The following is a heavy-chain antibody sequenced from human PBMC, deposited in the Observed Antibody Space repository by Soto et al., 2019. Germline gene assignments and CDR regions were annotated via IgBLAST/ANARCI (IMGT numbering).Heavy chain of an antibody. D-gene: IGHD3-22*01. CDR1: GGTFSSYA. CDR3: ARDYYDDSMGAKLFLTRDDAFDI. CDR2: IIPIFGTA. V-gene: IGHV1-69*13. Sequence: GASVKVSCKASGGTFSSYAISWVRQAPGQGLEWMGGIIPIFGTANYAQKSQGRVTITADESTSTAYMELSSRRSEDTAVDYCARDYYDDSMGAKLFLTRDDAFDIWGQGXMVTV. J-gene: IGHJ3*02.